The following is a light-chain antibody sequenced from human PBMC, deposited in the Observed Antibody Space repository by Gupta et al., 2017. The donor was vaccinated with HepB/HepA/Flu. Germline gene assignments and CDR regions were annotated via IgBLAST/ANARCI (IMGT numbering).Light chain of an antibody. CDR3: QQYSSTLLT. Sequence: DIQMTQSPSTLSASVGDRVTITCRASQSISSWLAWYQQKPGKAPKLLVYKASSLESGVPSRFSGSGSGTEFTLTISSLQPDDFATYYCQQYSSTLLTFGGGTXVEIK. J-gene: IGKJ4*01. CDR2: KAS. V-gene: IGKV1-5*03. CDR1: QSISSW.